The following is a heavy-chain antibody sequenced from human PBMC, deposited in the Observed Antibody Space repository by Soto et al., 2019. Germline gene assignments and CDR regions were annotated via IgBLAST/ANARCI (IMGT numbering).Heavy chain of an antibody. V-gene: IGHV3-23*01. J-gene: IGHJ4*02. CDR3: AKSGDSSGYYYGEFDY. D-gene: IGHD3-22*01. Sequence: GGSLRLSCAASGFTFSSYAMSWVRQAPGKGLERVSAISGSGGSTYYADSVKVRFTISRDNSKNTLYLQMNSLRAEDTDVYYCAKSGDSSGYYYGEFDYWGQGTLVTVSS. CDR2: ISGSGGST. CDR1: GFTFSSYA.